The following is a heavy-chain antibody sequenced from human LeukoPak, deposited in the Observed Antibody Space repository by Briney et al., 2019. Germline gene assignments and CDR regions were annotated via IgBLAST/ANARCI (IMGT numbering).Heavy chain of an antibody. D-gene: IGHD3-10*01. J-gene: IGHJ4*02. CDR2: ISPDGSTT. CDR1: GFTFSRYW. Sequence: GGSLRLSCAASGFTFSRYWMHWVRQAPGKGLKWVSRISPDGSTTYYADSVKGRFTISRDNSKNTLFLQMNSLRTEDTAVYYCARGPVTMVRGAGDYWGQGTLVTVSS. CDR3: ARGPVTMVRGAGDY. V-gene: IGHV3-74*01.